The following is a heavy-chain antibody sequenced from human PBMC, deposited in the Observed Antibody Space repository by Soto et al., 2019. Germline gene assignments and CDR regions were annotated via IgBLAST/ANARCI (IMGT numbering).Heavy chain of an antibody. J-gene: IGHJ4*02. CDR3: ARSSVITPFDY. D-gene: IGHD3-22*01. CDR2: INPSGGST. V-gene: IGHV1-46*01. CDR1: GYTFRNYY. Sequence: GASVKFSCKASGYTFRNYYMHWVRQAPGQGLEWMGIINPSGGSTNYAQKFQGRVTMTRDTSKTTFYMELSSLRSDDTAVYYCARSSVITPFDYWGQGTLVTVSS.